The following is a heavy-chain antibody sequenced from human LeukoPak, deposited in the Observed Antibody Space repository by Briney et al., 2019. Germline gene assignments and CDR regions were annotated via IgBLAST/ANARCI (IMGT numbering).Heavy chain of an antibody. CDR2: INHSGST. Sequence: SETLSLTCTVSGGSISSGGYYWSWIRQPPGKGLEWIGEINHSGSTNYNPSLKSRVTISVDTSKNQFSLKLSSVTAADTAVYYCARALGGKALDYWGQGTLVTVSS. V-gene: IGHV4-39*07. CDR1: GGSISSGGYY. J-gene: IGHJ4*02. CDR3: ARALGGKALDY.